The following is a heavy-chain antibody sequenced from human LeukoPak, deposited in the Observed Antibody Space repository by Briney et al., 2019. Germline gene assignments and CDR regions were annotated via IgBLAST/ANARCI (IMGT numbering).Heavy chain of an antibody. CDR1: GYTFTAYY. D-gene: IGHD2-21*02. Sequence: ASVRVSCKASGYTFTAYYMHWVRQAPGQGLEWVGWLNPNSGVTNYAQKFQGRVTMTRDTSITTAYMELSGLRSDDTAFYYCARRAYCGVDRSPIGHFDLWGRGTLVTVSS. V-gene: IGHV1-2*02. CDR3: ARRAYCGVDRSPIGHFDL. CDR2: LNPNSGVT. J-gene: IGHJ2*01.